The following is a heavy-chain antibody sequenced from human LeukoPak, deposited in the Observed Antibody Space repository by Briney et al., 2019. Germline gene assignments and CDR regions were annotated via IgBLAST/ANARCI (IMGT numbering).Heavy chain of an antibody. V-gene: IGHV3-53*01. CDR2: IYSDGST. Sequence: GGSLGLSCAASGFIVSGDFMSWVRQAPGKGLEWVSVIYSDGSTYYADSVKGRFTISRDNSKNTLDLQMTGLRAEDTAVYYCARERGRGRDSPWFDYWGQGTLVTVSS. J-gene: IGHJ4*02. D-gene: IGHD1-26*01. CDR3: ARERGRGRDSPWFDY. CDR1: GFIVSGDF.